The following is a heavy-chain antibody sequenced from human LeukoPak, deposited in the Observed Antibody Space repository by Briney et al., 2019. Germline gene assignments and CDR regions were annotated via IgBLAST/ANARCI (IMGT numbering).Heavy chain of an antibody. CDR2: ISSSSSYI. D-gene: IGHD3-10*01. V-gene: IGHV3-21*01. CDR1: GFTFSSYS. CDR3: AISGVIWSRVPSDY. Sequence: PGGSLRLSCAASGFTFSSYSMNWVRQAPGKGLEWVSSISSSSSYIYYADSVKGRFTISRDNAKNSLYLQMNSLRAEDTAVYYCAISGVIWSRVPSDYWGQGTLVTVSS. J-gene: IGHJ4*02.